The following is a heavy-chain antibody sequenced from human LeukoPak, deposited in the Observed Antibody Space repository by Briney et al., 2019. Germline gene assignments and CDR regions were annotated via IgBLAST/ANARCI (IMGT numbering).Heavy chain of an antibody. D-gene: IGHD3-16*01. CDR1: GFSLSTSGVG. V-gene: IGHV2-5*02. Sequence: ESGPTLVKPTQALTLTFTFSGFSLSTSGVGVGWIRQPQGKALEWLALIYWDDDKPYIPSLKSRLTITKDTSKNQVVLTMTNMDPVDTGTYYCAHRPLGQAEFDPWGQGTLVTVSS. CDR2: IYWDDDK. CDR3: AHRPLGQAEFDP. J-gene: IGHJ5*02.